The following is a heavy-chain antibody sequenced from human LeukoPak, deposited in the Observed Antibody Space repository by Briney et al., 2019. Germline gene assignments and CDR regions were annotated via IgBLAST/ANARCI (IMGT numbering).Heavy chain of an antibody. V-gene: IGHV3-30-3*01. D-gene: IGHD5-18*01. J-gene: IGHJ4*02. CDR1: GFTFSSYA. CDR3: AREFRKIQLSFDY. CDR2: ISYDGSNK. Sequence: GGSLRRSCAASGFTFSSYAMHWVRQAPGKGLEWVAVISYDGSNKYYADSVKGRFTISRDNSKNTLYLQMNSLRAEDTAVYYCAREFRKIQLSFDYWGQGTLVTVSS.